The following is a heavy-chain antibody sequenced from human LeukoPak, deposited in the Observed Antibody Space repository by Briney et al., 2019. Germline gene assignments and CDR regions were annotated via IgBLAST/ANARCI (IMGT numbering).Heavy chain of an antibody. CDR3: AKGYTSGSYYPGH. D-gene: IGHD3-10*01. CDR1: GYSISRGYS. V-gene: IGHV3-23*01. Sequence: PSETLSLTCTVSGYSISRGYSWAWIRQLPGKGLEWVSTFVGGGGNTYYADSVKGRFTISRDNSKNTLDLQMNSLRAEDTAVYYCAKGYTSGSYYPGHWGQGTLVTVSS. J-gene: IGHJ4*02. CDR2: FVGGGGNT.